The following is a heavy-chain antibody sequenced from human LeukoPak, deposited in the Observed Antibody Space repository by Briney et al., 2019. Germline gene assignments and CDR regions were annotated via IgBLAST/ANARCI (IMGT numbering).Heavy chain of an antibody. CDR1: GGSIASAGYY. CDR2: INYSGST. Sequence: PSETLSLTCTVSGGSIASAGYYWSWIRQHPGKGLEWIGYINYSGSTYYNPSLKSRVTISGDTSKNQFSLKLSSVTAADTAVYYCARDIISSWYGGSYNWFDPWGQGTLVTVSS. V-gene: IGHV4-31*03. CDR3: ARDIISSWYGGSYNWFDP. J-gene: IGHJ5*02. D-gene: IGHD6-13*01.